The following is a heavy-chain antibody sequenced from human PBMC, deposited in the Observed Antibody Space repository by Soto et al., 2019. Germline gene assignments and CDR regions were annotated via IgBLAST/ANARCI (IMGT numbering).Heavy chain of an antibody. V-gene: IGHV4-31*03. J-gene: IGHJ6*02. CDR2: IYYSGST. Sequence: SETLSLTCTVSGGSSSSGGYYWSWIRQHPGKGLEWIGYIYYSGSTYYNPSLKSRVAISLDTSKSQFSLKLTSVTATDTGVYYCVRQGFGALNGLVDVCGRGTTVTVSS. CDR3: VRQGFGALNGLVDV. CDR1: GGSSSSGGYY. D-gene: IGHD3-10*01.